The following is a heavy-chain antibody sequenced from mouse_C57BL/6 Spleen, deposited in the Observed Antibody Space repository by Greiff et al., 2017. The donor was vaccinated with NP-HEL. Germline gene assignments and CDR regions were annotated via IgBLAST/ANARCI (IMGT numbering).Heavy chain of an antibody. CDR2: IDPETGGT. CDR1: GYTFTDYE. J-gene: IGHJ3*01. Sequence: QVQLKESGAELVRPGASVTLSCKASGYTFTDYEMHWVKQTPVHGLEWIGAIDPETGGTAYNQKFKGKAILTADKSSSTAYMELRSLTSEDSAVYYCTRGGSNSAWFAYWGQGTLVTVSA. CDR3: TRGGSNSAWFAY. D-gene: IGHD2-5*01. V-gene: IGHV1-15*01.